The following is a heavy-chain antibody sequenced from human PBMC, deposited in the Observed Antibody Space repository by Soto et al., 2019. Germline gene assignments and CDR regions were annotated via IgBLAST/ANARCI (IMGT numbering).Heavy chain of an antibody. Sequence: SVKVSCKASGGTFSSYAISWVRQAPGQGLEWMGGIIPIFGTASYAQKFQGRVTITADESTSTAYMELSSLRSEDTAVYYCARSMIAAQTLLRIYYYGMDVWGQGSTVTVSS. CDR1: GGTFSSYA. J-gene: IGHJ6*02. D-gene: IGHD6-6*01. V-gene: IGHV1-69*13. CDR2: IIPIFGTA. CDR3: ARSMIAAQTLLRIYYYGMDV.